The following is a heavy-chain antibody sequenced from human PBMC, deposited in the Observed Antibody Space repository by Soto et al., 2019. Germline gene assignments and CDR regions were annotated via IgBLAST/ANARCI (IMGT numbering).Heavy chain of an antibody. Sequence: GGSLRLSCAASGFTFDDYTRHWVRPAPGKGLEWVSLISWDGGSTYYADSVKGRFTISRDNSKNSLYLQMNSLRTEDTALYYCAKNPSSSNYYYYGMDVWGQGTTVTVS. D-gene: IGHD6-6*01. CDR3: AKNPSSSNYYYYGMDV. V-gene: IGHV3-43*01. CDR1: GFTFDDYT. CDR2: ISWDGGST. J-gene: IGHJ6*02.